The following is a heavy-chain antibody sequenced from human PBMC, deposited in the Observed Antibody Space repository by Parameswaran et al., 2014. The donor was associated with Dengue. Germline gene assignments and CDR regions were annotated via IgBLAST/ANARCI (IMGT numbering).Heavy chain of an antibody. V-gene: IGHV3-30*18. D-gene: IGHD2-15*01. Sequence: WIRQPPGKGLEWVAVISYDGSNKYYGDSVKGRFTISRDNSKNTLYLQMNSLRAEDTAVYNCAKDRCSGGTCYPGIDYWGQGTLVTVSS. J-gene: IGHJ4*02. CDR3: AKDRCSGGTCYPGIDY. CDR2: ISYDGSNK.